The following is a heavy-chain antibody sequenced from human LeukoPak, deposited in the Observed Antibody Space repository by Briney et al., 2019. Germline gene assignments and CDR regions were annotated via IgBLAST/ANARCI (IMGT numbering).Heavy chain of an antibody. D-gene: IGHD3-22*01. V-gene: IGHV3-21*04. Sequence: GGSLRLSCAASGFTFSSCSMHWVRQAPGKGLEWVSSISSSSTYIHYADSVKGRFTISRDNSKNTLYLQINSLRAEDTAVYYCAKDSYDTSIWGQGTLVTVSA. J-gene: IGHJ4*02. CDR2: ISSSSTYI. CDR3: AKDSYDTSI. CDR1: GFTFSSCS.